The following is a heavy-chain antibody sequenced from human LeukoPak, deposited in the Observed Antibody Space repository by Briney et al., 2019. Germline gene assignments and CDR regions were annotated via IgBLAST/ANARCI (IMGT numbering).Heavy chain of an antibody. CDR3: ARTYDSSGYYSDGFDY. J-gene: IGHJ4*02. D-gene: IGHD3-22*01. CDR2: VYYSGST. Sequence: QSSETLSLTCTVSGGSISSSSYYWGWIRQPPGKGLEWIGTVYYSGSTYYNPSLKSRVTISVDTSKNQFSLKLSSVTAADTAVYYCARTYDSSGYYSDGFDYWGQGTLVTVSS. CDR1: GGSISSSSYY. V-gene: IGHV4-39*01.